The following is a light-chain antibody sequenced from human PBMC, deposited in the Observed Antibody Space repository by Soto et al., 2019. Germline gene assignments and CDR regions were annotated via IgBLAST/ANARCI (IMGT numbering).Light chain of an antibody. CDR1: SSNIRAGYD. V-gene: IGLV1-40*01. Sequence: QSVLTQPPSLSGAPGQRVTISCTGSSSNIRAGYDVHWYQQLPGTAPKLLIYGNSNRPSGVPDRFSGSKSGTSASLAITGLQAEDEAEYYCQSYDSSLSGYYVFGTGTKLTVL. J-gene: IGLJ1*01. CDR2: GNS. CDR3: QSYDSSLSGYYV.